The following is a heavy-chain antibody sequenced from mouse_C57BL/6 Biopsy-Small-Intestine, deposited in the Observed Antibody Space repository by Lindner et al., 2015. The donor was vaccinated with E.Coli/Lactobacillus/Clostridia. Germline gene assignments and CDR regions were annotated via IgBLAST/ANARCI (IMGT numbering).Heavy chain of an antibody. CDR3: ARRALDGYYLDY. CDR1: GFTFSDYG. Sequence: VQLQESGGGLVKPGRSLKLSCAASGFTFSDYGMHWVRQAPEKGLEWVAYISSGSSTIYYADTVKGRFTISRDNAKNTLFLQMTSLRSEDTAMYYCARRALDGYYLDYWGQGTTLTVSS. CDR2: ISSGSSTI. J-gene: IGHJ2*01. D-gene: IGHD2-3*01. V-gene: IGHV5-17*01.